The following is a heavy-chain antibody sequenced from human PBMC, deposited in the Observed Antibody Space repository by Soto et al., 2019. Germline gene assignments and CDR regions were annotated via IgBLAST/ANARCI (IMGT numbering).Heavy chain of an antibody. V-gene: IGHV3-48*01. Sequence: PGGSLRLSCAASGYTFSDYSMNWVRQAPGKGLEWVAYISNTNMTINYADSVKGRFTISRDNAKNSLYLQMNGLRPEDTGIYYCARVRAFDIWGRGTVVTVSS. CDR1: GYTFSDYS. CDR2: ISNTNMTI. CDR3: ARVRAFDI. J-gene: IGHJ3*02.